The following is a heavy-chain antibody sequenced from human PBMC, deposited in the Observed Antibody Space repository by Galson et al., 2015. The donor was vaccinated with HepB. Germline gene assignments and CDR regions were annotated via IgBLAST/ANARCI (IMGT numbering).Heavy chain of an antibody. CDR3: ARGRIWFGELLDYFDY. CDR2: ISSSSSYI. J-gene: IGHJ4*02. Sequence: SLRLSCAASGFTFSSYSMNWVRQAPGKGLEWVSSISSSSSYIYYADSVKGRFTISRDNAKNSLYLQMNSLRAEDTAVYYCARGRIWFGELLDYFDYWGQGTLVTVSS. D-gene: IGHD3-10*01. CDR1: GFTFSSYS. V-gene: IGHV3-21*01.